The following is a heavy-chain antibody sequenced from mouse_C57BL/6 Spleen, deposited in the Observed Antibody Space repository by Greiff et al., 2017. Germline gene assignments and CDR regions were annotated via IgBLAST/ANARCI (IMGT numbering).Heavy chain of an antibody. J-gene: IGHJ4*01. CDR3: ARRGGGYAMDY. CDR2: IYPGDGDT. Sequence: QVQLKESGAELVKPGASVKISCIASGYAFSSYWKNWVKQRPGKGLEWIGQIYPGDGDTTYNGKFMGKAALTADKTSSTAYLQLSSLTSEDSAVFFFARRGGGYAMDYWGQGTSLTVSS. V-gene: IGHV1-80*01. CDR1: GYAFSSYW.